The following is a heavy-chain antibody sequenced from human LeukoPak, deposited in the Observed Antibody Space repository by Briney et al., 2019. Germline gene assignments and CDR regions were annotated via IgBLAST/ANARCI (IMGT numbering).Heavy chain of an antibody. V-gene: IGHV3-66*01. CDR1: GFAVSSNY. J-gene: IGHJ3*02. D-gene: IGHD3-22*01. Sequence: SGGSLRLSCAASGFAVSSNYMSWVRQAPGKGLEWVSVIYSGGSTYYADSVKGRFTISRDNSKNTLYLQMNSLRAEDTAVYYCARALSDYYDSYDAFDIWGQGTMVTVSS. CDR2: IYSGGST. CDR3: ARALSDYYDSYDAFDI.